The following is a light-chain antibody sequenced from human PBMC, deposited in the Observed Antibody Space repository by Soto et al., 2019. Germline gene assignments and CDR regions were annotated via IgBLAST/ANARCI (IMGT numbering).Light chain of an antibody. J-gene: IGKJ4*01. CDR2: DAS. V-gene: IGKV1-5*01. CDR1: QSITRW. CDR3: QQYNHHSGLT. Sequence: DIQMTQSPSTLSASVGDRVTITCRASQSITRWLAWYQQKPGEAPKLLIYDASSLESGVPSRFSGSGSGKEFTLTISSLQHDDFWNYYCQQYNHHSGLTSAGGTKVDLK.